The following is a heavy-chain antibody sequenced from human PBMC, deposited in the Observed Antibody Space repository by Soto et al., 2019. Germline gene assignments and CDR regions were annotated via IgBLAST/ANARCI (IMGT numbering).Heavy chain of an antibody. CDR3: ISTSCLGPDY. CDR1: GGSLSGYY. J-gene: IGHJ4*02. Sequence: SETLSLTCTVNGGSLSGYYWTWIRQPPGKGLEWIGEIHPSGSTNYNPSLKSRVTMLVDTSKNQFSLKLSSVTAADTAVYYCISTSCLGPDYWGQGTLVTVSS. D-gene: IGHD2-2*01. V-gene: IGHV4-34*01. CDR2: IHPSGST.